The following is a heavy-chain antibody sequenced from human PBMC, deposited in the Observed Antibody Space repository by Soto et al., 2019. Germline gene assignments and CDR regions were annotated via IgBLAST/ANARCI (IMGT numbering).Heavy chain of an antibody. V-gene: IGHV1-18*01. Sequence: QIHLEQSRIEMKEPGTSLKISCATSGYSFTNYGISWVRQAPRQGLEWMGWISGYNGNTKYAQSFHDRVVMTADKFTSTGYLEMRNLRSNDTAVYYCARANTWVTGRVGTHWGQGTKVTVSS. D-gene: IGHD1-1*01. CDR1: GYSFTNYG. J-gene: IGHJ4*02. CDR3: ARANTWVTGRVGTH. CDR2: ISGYNGNT.